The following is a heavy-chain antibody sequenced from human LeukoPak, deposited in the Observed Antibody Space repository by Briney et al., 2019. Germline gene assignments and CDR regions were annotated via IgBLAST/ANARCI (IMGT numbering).Heavy chain of an antibody. CDR2: IKQDGSVI. CDR1: GFSFSTYW. V-gene: IGHV3-7*01. CDR3: AGDEGWTYI. Sequence: GGSLRLSCAASGFSFSTYWMSWFRQAPGQGLEWVALIKQDGSVIHYVDSVKGRFTISRDNAKNSLSLQMNSLRADDTAVYYCAGDEGWTYIWGQGTKVTVSS. J-gene: IGHJ3*02. D-gene: IGHD3/OR15-3a*01.